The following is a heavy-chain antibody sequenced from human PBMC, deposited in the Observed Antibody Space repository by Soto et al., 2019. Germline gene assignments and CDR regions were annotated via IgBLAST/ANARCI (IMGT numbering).Heavy chain of an antibody. J-gene: IGHJ6*02. Sequence: PGGSLRLSCAASGFTFSSYAMSWVRQAPGKGLEWVSAISGSGGSTYYADSVKGRFTISRDNSKNTLYLQMNSLRAEDTAVYYCAKALGVDTFNWAVRYHYGMAFWGQGSTVPVSS. V-gene: IGHV3-23*01. CDR2: ISGSGGST. CDR3: AKALGVDTFNWAVRYHYGMAF. CDR1: GFTFSSYA. D-gene: IGHD5-18*01.